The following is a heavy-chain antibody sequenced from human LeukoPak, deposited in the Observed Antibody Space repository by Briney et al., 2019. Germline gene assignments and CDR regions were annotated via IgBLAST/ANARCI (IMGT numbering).Heavy chain of an antibody. CDR2: IVPILGIA. D-gene: IGHD3-16*02. CDR1: GGTFSSYG. Sequence: SVKVSCKASGGTFSSYGISWGRQPPGQGLEWMGRIVPILGIANYAQKFQGRVTITADKSTSTAYMQLSSLRSEDTTAYYCASDRGQYRTLYYLDYWGQGTMVTVSS. CDR3: ASDRGQYRTLYYLDY. J-gene: IGHJ4*02. V-gene: IGHV1-69*04.